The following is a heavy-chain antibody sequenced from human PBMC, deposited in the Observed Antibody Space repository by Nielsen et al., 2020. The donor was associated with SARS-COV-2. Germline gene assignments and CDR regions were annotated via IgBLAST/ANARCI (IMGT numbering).Heavy chain of an antibody. CDR1: GFTFDDYA. CDR3: TRDVDYYDSSGYWDY. CDR2: ISWNSGSI. J-gene: IGHJ4*02. D-gene: IGHD3-22*01. V-gene: IGHV3-9*01. Sequence: GGSLRLSCAASGFTFDDYAMHWVRQAPGKGLEWVSGISWNSGSIGYADSVKGRFTISRENAKNSLYLQMNSLRAEDTAVYYCTRDVDYYDSSGYWDYWGQGTLVTVSS.